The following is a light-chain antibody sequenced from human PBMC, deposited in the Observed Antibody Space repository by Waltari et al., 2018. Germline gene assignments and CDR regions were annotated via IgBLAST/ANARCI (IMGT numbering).Light chain of an antibody. V-gene: IGKV1-9*01. CDR2: AAF. CDR1: PDISSY. Sequence: TCRASPDISSYLAWYQQKPGKAPNLLMYAAFTSQSGVPSRFSGSGSGTDFTLTISSLQPEDFATYYCQQFKTYPLTFGQGTRLEIK. J-gene: IGKJ5*01. CDR3: QQFKTYPLT.